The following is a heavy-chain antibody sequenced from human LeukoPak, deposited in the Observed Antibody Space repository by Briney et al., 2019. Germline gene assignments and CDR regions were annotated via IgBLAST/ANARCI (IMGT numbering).Heavy chain of an antibody. Sequence: ASVKVSCKASGYTFTGYNLHWVRQAPGKGLEWMGIIDPSGGRTNYAQKFQGRVTMTRDTSTSAVYMELSSLRSEDTAMYYCARDNTAGGPFDYWGQGTLVTVSS. CDR2: IDPSGGRT. J-gene: IGHJ4*02. CDR3: ARDNTAGGPFDY. D-gene: IGHD6-13*01. V-gene: IGHV1-46*01. CDR1: GYTFTGYN.